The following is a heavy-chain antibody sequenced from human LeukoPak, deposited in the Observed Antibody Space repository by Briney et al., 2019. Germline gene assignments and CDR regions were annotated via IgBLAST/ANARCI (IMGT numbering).Heavy chain of an antibody. CDR2: ISGSGGST. Sequence: GGSLRLSCAASGFTFSTYAMSWVRQAPGKGLEWVSGISGSGGSTYYADSVKGRFTISRDNSKNTLYLQMNSLRAEDTAVYSCAKEIPGWYFFDYWGQGTLVTVSS. J-gene: IGHJ4*02. CDR1: GFTFSTYA. D-gene: IGHD6-19*01. CDR3: AKEIPGWYFFDY. V-gene: IGHV3-23*01.